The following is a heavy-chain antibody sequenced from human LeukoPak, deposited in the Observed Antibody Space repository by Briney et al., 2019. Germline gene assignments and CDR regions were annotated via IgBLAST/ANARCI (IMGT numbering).Heavy chain of an antibody. V-gene: IGHV3-48*04. Sequence: GGSLRLSCAASGFTLSTYSMNWVRQAPGKGLEWVSYISRSRSTIYYADSVKGRFTISRDNAKNSLYLQMNSLRAEDSAVYYCARDLGYYAGDYWGQGTLVTVSS. J-gene: IGHJ4*02. D-gene: IGHD3-3*01. CDR2: ISRSRSTI. CDR1: GFTLSTYS. CDR3: ARDLGYYAGDY.